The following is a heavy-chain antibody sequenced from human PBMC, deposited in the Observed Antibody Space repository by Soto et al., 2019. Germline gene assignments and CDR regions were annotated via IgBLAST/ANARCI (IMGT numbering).Heavy chain of an antibody. Sequence: EVQLLESGGGLVQPGGSLRLSCAASGFTFSLYAVSWVRQAPGKGLEWVSGILSNGDSTLDADSVKGRFTISRDNLKNPVTRQMNSLRADKTAVYYGAKPASNRYYGKFDFGGKGPLVTFSP. V-gene: IGHV3-23*01. CDR3: AKPASNRYYGKFDF. CDR1: GFTFSLYA. CDR2: ILSNGDST. D-gene: IGHD3-10*01. J-gene: IGHJ4*02.